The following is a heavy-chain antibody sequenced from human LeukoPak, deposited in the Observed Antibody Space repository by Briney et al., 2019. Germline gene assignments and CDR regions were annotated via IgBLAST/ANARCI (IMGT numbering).Heavy chain of an antibody. CDR2: IYPGDSDT. Sequence: GESLKISFKGSGXGFTSYWIGWVRQMPGKGLEWMGIIYPGDSDTRYSPSFQGQVTISADKSIRTAYLQWSSLKASDTAIYYCARHHDYGDYGCFDYWGQGTLVTVSS. J-gene: IGHJ4*02. CDR1: GXGFTSYW. V-gene: IGHV5-51*01. CDR3: ARHHDYGDYGCFDY. D-gene: IGHD4-17*01.